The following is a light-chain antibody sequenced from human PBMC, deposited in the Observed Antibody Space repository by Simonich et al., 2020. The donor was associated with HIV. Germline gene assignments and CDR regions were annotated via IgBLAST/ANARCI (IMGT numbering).Light chain of an antibody. CDR1: SSDVGGYNY. V-gene: IGLV2-14*01. Sequence: QSALTQPASVSGSPGQSITISCTGTSSDVGGYNYVSWYQQHPGKAPKLMIYDVSNRSSGVSKRFSGSKSGNTASLIISGLQAEDEADYYCSSYTSSSTWVFGGGTKLTVL. CDR2: DVS. CDR3: SSYTSSSTWV. J-gene: IGLJ3*02.